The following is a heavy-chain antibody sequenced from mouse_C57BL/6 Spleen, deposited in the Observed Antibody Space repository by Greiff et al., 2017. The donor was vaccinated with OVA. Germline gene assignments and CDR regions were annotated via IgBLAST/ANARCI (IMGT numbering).Heavy chain of an antibody. J-gene: IGHJ4*01. CDR3: ARLDGNSYDAMDY. CDR2: IYPGSGST. Sequence: VQLQQPGAELVKPGASVKMSCKASGYTFTSYWITWVKQRPGQGLEWIGDIYPGSGSTNYNEKFKSKATLTVDTSSSTAYMQLSSLTSEDSAVYYCARLDGNSYDAMDYWGQGTSVTVSA. D-gene: IGHD2-1*01. V-gene: IGHV1-55*01. CDR1: GYTFTSYW.